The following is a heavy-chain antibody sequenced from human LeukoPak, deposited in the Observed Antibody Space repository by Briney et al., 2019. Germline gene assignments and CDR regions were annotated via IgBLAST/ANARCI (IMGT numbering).Heavy chain of an antibody. V-gene: IGHV3-21*04. CDR1: GFTFSSYA. CDR3: ASEAYGSGHRYSDF. J-gene: IGHJ4*02. CDR2: ISSSSSYI. D-gene: IGHD6-19*01. Sequence: GGSLRLSCAASGFTFSSYAMSWVRQAPGKGLEWVSSISSSSSYIYYADSVEGRFTISRDNAKNTLYLQMNSLRTEDTAMYFCASEAYGSGHRYSDFWGQGTLVTVSS.